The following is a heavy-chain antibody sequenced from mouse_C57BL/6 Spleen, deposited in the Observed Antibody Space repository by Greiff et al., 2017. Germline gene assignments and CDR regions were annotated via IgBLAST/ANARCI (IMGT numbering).Heavy chain of an antibody. D-gene: IGHD2-4*01. CDR3: ARSLYDYDVWFAY. V-gene: IGHV1-4*01. Sequence: VQLQPSGAELARPGASVKMSCKASGYTFTSYTMHWVKQRPGQGLEWIGYINPSSGYTKYNQKFKDKATLTADKSSSTAYMQLSSLTSEDSAVYYCARSLYDYDVWFAYWGQGTLVTVSA. CDR1: GYTFTSYT. CDR2: INPSSGYT. J-gene: IGHJ3*01.